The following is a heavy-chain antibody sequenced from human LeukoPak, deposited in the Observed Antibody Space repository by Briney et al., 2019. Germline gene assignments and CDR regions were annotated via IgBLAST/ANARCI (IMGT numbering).Heavy chain of an antibody. D-gene: IGHD6-19*01. V-gene: IGHV3-74*01. CDR3: ARPETQYSSGLDGFDI. Sequence: GGSLRLSYAASGFTFSTYWMHWVRQAPGKGLVWVSRINSDGSRTTYADSVKGRFTISRDNAKNTLYLQMNSLRTEDTAVYYCARPETQYSSGLDGFDIWGQGTMVTVSS. CDR1: GFTFSTYW. CDR2: INSDGSRT. J-gene: IGHJ3*02.